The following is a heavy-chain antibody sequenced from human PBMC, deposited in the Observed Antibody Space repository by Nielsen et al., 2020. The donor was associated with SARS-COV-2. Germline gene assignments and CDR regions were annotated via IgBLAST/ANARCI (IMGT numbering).Heavy chain of an antibody. D-gene: IGHD3-22*01. CDR3: ARGEPDYYDSSGCLDY. Sequence: ASVKVSCKVSGYTLTELSMHWVRQAPGKGLEWMGGFDPEDGETIYAQKFQGRVTMTEDTSTDTAYMELSSLRSEDTAVYYCARGEPDYYDSSGCLDYWGQGTLVTVSS. J-gene: IGHJ4*02. CDR1: GYTLTELS. CDR2: FDPEDGET. V-gene: IGHV1-24*01.